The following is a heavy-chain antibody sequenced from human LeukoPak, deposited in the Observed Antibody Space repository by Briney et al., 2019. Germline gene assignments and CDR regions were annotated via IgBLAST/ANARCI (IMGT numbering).Heavy chain of an antibody. V-gene: IGHV4-59*08. CDR2: IYYSGST. D-gene: IGHD2-15*01. CDR3: ARQVVSWAGYFDY. Sequence: PSETLSLTCTVSGGSINSYYWSWIRQPPGKGLEWIGYIYYSGSTYYNPSLKSRVTISVDTSKNQFSLKLSSVTAADTAVYYCARQVVSWAGYFDYWGQGTLVTVSS. J-gene: IGHJ4*02. CDR1: GGSINSYY.